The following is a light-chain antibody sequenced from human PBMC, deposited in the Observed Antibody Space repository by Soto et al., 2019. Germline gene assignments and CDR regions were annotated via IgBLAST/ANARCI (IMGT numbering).Light chain of an antibody. V-gene: IGLV2-11*01. CDR2: DVT. Sequence: QSVLAQPRPVSGSPGQSVTISCTGTSSDVGGSDYVSWFQHYPGKGPKLLIYDVTRRPSGVPDRFSGSKSGNTASLTISGLXVEDEADYYCCSHAGSYTFRVFGTGTKVTVL. CDR3: CSHAGSYTFRV. CDR1: SSDVGGSDY. J-gene: IGLJ1*01.